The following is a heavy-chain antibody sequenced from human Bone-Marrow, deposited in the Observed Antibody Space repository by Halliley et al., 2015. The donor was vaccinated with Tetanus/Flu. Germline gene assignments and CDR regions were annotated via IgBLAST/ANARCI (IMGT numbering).Heavy chain of an antibody. CDR2: IWYDGSKT. Sequence: GLGWVAIIWYDGSKTYYGDSVKGRFTISRDNSKNTLYLQMVRLRVEDTAIYYCASTQNSSLLDYWGQGTLVTVSS. V-gene: IGHV3-33*01. CDR3: ASTQNSSLLDY. J-gene: IGHJ4*02. D-gene: IGHD3-22*01.